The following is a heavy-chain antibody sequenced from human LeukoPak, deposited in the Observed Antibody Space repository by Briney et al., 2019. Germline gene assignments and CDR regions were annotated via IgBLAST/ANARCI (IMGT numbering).Heavy chain of an antibody. J-gene: IGHJ4*02. V-gene: IGHV3-23*01. D-gene: IGHD4-17*01. CDR1: GFTFSSYG. CDR3: ARDPPDYGDSHPHLDY. CDR2: ISGSGGST. Sequence: GGPLRLSCAASGFTFSSYGMSWVRQAPGKGLEWFSAISGSGGSTYYADSVKGRFTISRDNAKNSLYLQMNSLRAEDTAVYYCARDPPDYGDSHPHLDYWGQGTLVTVSS.